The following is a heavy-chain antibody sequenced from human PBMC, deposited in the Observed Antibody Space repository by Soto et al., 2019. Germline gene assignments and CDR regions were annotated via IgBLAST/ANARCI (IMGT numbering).Heavy chain of an antibody. CDR1: GFTFSTYG. D-gene: IGHD6-19*01. J-gene: IGHJ6*02. CDR2: ISYDGSNE. CDR3: AKDLRSAWSTAPYYYYGMDV. V-gene: IGHV3-30*18. Sequence: GGSLRLCCAVSGFTFSTYGMHWVRQAPGKGLEWVAVISYDGSNEYYADSVKGRFTVSRDNSKNTLYLHMNSLGTEDTAVYYCAKDLRSAWSTAPYYYYGMDVWGQGTTVTVSS.